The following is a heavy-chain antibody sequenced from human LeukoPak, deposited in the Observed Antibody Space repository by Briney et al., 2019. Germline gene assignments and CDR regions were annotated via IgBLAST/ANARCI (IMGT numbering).Heavy chain of an antibody. CDR3: ARERRAKSLVGAYLFDY. D-gene: IGHD1-26*01. J-gene: IGHJ4*02. CDR2: ISGGSSAI. V-gene: IGHV3-23*01. CDR1: GFTFSNYA. Sequence: GGSLRLSCAASGFTFSNYAMSWVRQVPGKGLEWVSAISGGSSAIYYADYVKGRFTISRDNSKNTLYLQMNSLRAEDTAVYYCARERRAKSLVGAYLFDYWGQGTLVTVSS.